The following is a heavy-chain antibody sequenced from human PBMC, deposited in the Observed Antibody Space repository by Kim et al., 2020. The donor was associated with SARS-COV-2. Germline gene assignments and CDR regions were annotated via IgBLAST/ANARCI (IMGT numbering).Heavy chain of an antibody. CDR2: IRSKAYGGTT. Sequence: GGSLRLSCTASGFTFGDYAMSWFRQAPGKGLEWVGFIRSKAYGGTTEYAASVKGRFTISRDDSKSIAYLQMNSLKTEDTAVYYCSVTAVPAAISFGIYGMDVWGQGTTVTVSS. CDR1: GFTFGDYA. V-gene: IGHV3-49*03. CDR3: SVTAVPAAISFGIYGMDV. D-gene: IGHD2-2*01. J-gene: IGHJ6*02.